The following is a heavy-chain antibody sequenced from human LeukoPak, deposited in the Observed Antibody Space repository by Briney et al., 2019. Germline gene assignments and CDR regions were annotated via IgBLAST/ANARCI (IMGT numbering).Heavy chain of an antibody. CDR1: GGSISSYY. J-gene: IGHJ5*02. CDR2: IYTSGST. V-gene: IGHV4-4*07. CDR3: ARESSTTIFGVVKRWDLDP. D-gene: IGHD3-3*01. Sequence: SETLSLTCTVSGGSISSYYWSWIRQPAGKGLEWIGRIYTSGSTNYNPSLKSRVTMSVDTSKNQFSLKLSSVTAADTAVYYCARESSTTIFGVVKRWDLDPWGQGTLVTVSS.